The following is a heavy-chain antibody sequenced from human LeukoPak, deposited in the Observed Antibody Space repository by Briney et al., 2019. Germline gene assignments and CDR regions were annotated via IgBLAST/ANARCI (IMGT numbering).Heavy chain of an antibody. Sequence: ASVKVSCKASGYTFTGYYMHWVRQAPGQGLEWMGWINPNSGGTNYAQKFQGWVTMTRDTSISTAYMELSRLRSDDTAVHYCARGPPLRAYYFDYWGQGTLVTVSS. V-gene: IGHV1-2*04. CDR1: GYTFTGYY. J-gene: IGHJ4*02. D-gene: IGHD3-10*01. CDR2: INPNSGGT. CDR3: ARGPPLRAYYFDY.